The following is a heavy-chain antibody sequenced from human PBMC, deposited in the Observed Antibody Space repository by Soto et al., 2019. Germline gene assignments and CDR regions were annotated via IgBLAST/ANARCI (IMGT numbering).Heavy chain of an antibody. CDR1: GGSINTFY. Sequence: SETLSLTCTVSGGSINTFYWSWVRQPAGKGLEWIGRIFSSGSTSFNPSLESRVAMSVDTSKNHFSLNLSSVTAADMAVYYCAREASYSAYNFATGTQLWSFDFWGQGALVTVSS. CDR3: AREASYSAYNFATGTQLWSFDF. J-gene: IGHJ4*02. CDR2: IFSSGST. V-gene: IGHV4-4*07. D-gene: IGHD5-12*01.